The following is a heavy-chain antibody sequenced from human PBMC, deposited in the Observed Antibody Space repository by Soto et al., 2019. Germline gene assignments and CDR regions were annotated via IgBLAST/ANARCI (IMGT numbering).Heavy chain of an antibody. V-gene: IGHV2-26*01. CDR1: GFSLSNARMG. D-gene: IGHD3-3*01. J-gene: IGHJ6*02. CDR3: ARMVNLRRVVITNYGMDV. Sequence: QVTLKESGPVLVKPTETLTLTCTVSGFSLSNARMGVSWIRQPPGKALEWLAHIFSNDEKSYSTSLKSMLTIAKDTSNRQVVLTMTNMDPVDTATYYCARMVNLRRVVITNYGMDVWGQGTTVTVSS. CDR2: IFSNDEK.